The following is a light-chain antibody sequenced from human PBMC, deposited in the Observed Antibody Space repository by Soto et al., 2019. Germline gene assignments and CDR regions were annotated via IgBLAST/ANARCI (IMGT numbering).Light chain of an antibody. CDR3: QQYNNWPPWT. V-gene: IGKV3-15*01. CDR1: QSVSSN. CDR2: GAS. Sequence: EIVMTQSPATLSVSPGERATLSCRASQSVSSNLAWYQQKPGQAPRLLIYGASTRATGIPARFSGSGSGTEFTLTSSSLQSADFAVYDCQQYNNWPPWTFGQGTKVDIK. J-gene: IGKJ1*01.